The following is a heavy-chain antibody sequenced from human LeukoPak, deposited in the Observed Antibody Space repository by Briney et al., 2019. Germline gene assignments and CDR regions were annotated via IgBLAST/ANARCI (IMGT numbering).Heavy chain of an antibody. Sequence: AGGSLRLSCAASGFTFSNYAMSWVGQAPGKGLEWVSGFSGSGGSTYYADSVKGRLTISRDNSKNTLHLQMDSLRAEDTAVYYGAKVGIRISLIVVVFTTADDWYFDLWGRGTLVTVSS. D-gene: IGHD3-22*01. CDR1: GFTFSNYA. CDR3: AKVGIRISLIVVVFTTADDWYFDL. V-gene: IGHV3-23*01. J-gene: IGHJ2*01. CDR2: FSGSGGST.